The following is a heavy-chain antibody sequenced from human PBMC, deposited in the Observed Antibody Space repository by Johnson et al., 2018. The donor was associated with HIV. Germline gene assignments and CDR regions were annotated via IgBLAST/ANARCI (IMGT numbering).Heavy chain of an antibody. D-gene: IGHD3-16*01. CDR3: ANYDSSEMTLGAFDL. V-gene: IGHV3-13*01. CDR1: GFTFSSYD. Sequence: VQLMESVGGLVQPGGSLRLSCAASGFTFSSYDMHWVRQVTGKGLEWVSAIGTAGDTLSPGSVKGRLTISRANSKNMLSLQLNSLRPEDTAMYYCANYDSSEMTLGAFDLWGHGTMVIVSS. CDR2: IGTAGDT. J-gene: IGHJ3*01.